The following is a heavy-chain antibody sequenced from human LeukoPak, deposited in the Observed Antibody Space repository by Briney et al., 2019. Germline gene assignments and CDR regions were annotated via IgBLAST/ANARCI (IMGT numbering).Heavy chain of an antibody. CDR2: IKQDGSEK. J-gene: IGHJ6*03. CDR3: ARGLYSNYYYYYMDV. V-gene: IGHV3-7*01. D-gene: IGHD4-11*01. CDR1: GFTFSSYW. Sequence: GGSLRLSCAASGFTFSSYWMSWVRQAPGKGLEWVANIKQDGSEKYYVDSVKGRFTISRDNAKHSLYLQMNSLRAEDTAVYYCARGLYSNYYYYYMDVWGKGTTVTVSS.